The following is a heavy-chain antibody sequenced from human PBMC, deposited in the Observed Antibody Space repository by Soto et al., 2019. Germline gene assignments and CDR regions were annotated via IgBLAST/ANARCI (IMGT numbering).Heavy chain of an antibody. CDR2: ISGSGGST. D-gene: IGHD4-17*01. Sequence: GGSLRLSCAASGFTFSSYAMSWVRQAPGKGLEWVSAISGSGGSTYYADSVKGRFTISRDNSKNTLYLQMNSLRAEDTAVYYCAKDQSRDDYGVNWFDPWGQGTLVTVSS. J-gene: IGHJ5*02. CDR3: AKDQSRDDYGVNWFDP. CDR1: GFTFSSYA. V-gene: IGHV3-23*01.